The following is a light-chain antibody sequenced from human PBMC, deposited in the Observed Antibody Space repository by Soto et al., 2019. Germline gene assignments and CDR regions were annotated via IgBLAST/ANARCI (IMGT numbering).Light chain of an antibody. CDR3: QQYSSYFWT. V-gene: IGKV1-5*03. CDR1: QSISTW. J-gene: IGKJ1*01. CDR2: KAS. Sequence: DIQMTQSPSSVSASVGDRVTITCRASQSISTWLAWYQQKPGKAPKLLIYKASSLQSGVPSRFSGSGSGTEFTLTISSLQPDDFATYYCQQYSSYFWTFGQGTKVDIK.